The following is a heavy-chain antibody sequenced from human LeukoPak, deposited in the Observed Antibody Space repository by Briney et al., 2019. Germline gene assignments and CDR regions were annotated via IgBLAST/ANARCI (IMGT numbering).Heavy chain of an antibody. D-gene: IGHD1-26*01. CDR1: GYTFTSYD. CDR2: MNPNSGNT. Sequence: ASVRVSCKASGYTFTSYDISWVRQATGQGLEWMGWMNPNSGNTGYAQKFQGRVTMTRNTSISTAYMELSSLRSEDTAVYYCARGQVGAYKYNWFDPWGQGTLVTVSS. V-gene: IGHV1-8*01. J-gene: IGHJ5*02. CDR3: ARGQVGAYKYNWFDP.